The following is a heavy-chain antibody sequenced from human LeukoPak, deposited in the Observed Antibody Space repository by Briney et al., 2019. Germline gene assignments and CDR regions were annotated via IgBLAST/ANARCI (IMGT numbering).Heavy chain of an antibody. V-gene: IGHV1-46*01. D-gene: IGHD6-13*01. CDR2: INPSGGST. CDR1: GYTFTSYY. CDR3: ARDLFIATSGEGPGY. J-gene: IGHJ4*02. Sequence: ASVKVSCKSSGYTFTSYYIHWVRQAPGQGLEWMGIINPSGGSTTYAQKFQDRVTMTGDTSTSTVYMELSSLRSEDTAVYYCARDLFIATSGEGPGYWGQGTLVTVSS.